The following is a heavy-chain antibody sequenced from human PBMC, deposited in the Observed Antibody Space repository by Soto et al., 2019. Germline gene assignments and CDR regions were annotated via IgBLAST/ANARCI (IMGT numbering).Heavy chain of an antibody. CDR3: TRGFLEWLSNDY. J-gene: IGHJ4*02. V-gene: IGHV3-49*04. CDR2: IRSKAYGGTT. Sequence: PVGSLRLSCTASGFTFGDYAMSWVRQAPGKGLEWVGFIRSKAYGGTTEYAASVKGRFTISRDDSKSIAYLQMNSLKTEDTAVYYRTRGFLEWLSNDYWGQGTLVTVSS. CDR1: GFTFGDYA. D-gene: IGHD3-3*01.